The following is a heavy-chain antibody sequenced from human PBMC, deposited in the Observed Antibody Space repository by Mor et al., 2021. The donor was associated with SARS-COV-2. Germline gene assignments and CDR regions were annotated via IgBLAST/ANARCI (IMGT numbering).Heavy chain of an antibody. V-gene: IGHV5-51*01. Sequence: AWVRQMPGKGLERMGIIYPSDSDTTYSPSFQGQVTISADKSISTAYLQWNSLKASDTAMYYCARRDSSGYTSPLDYWGQGTLVTVSS. CDR2: IYPSDSDT. D-gene: IGHD3-22*01. J-gene: IGHJ4*02. CDR3: ARRDSSGYTSPLDY.